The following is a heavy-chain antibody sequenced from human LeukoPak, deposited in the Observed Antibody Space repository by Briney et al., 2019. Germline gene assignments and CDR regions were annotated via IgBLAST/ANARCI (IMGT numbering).Heavy chain of an antibody. CDR2: IYTSGST. Sequence: SETLSLTCTVSGGSISSYYWSWIRQPAGKGLEWIGRIYTSGSTNYNPSLKSRVTISVDTSKNQFSLKLSSVTAADTAVYYCARVGGGSSWFPFDYWGQGTLVTVSS. CDR3: ARVGGGSSWFPFDY. D-gene: IGHD6-13*01. J-gene: IGHJ4*02. V-gene: IGHV4-4*07. CDR1: GGSISSYY.